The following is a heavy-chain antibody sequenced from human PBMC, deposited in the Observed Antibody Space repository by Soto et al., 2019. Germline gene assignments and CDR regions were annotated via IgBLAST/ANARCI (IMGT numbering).Heavy chain of an antibody. CDR1: GFTVSR. CDR2: IYRDFDT. CDR3: LREREGDGHAEV. V-gene: IGHV3-66*01. Sequence: PGGSLRLSCAASGFTVSRMSWIRQAPGKGLDWVSVIYRDFDTSYTDSVKGRFSISRDNSKNMVHLQMNSLRVEDTAIYYCLREREGDGHAEVWGQGTLVTVSS. J-gene: IGHJ4*02.